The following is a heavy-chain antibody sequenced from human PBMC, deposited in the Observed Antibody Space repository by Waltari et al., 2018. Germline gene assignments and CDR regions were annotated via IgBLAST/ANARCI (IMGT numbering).Heavy chain of an antibody. CDR1: GGSISSYY. V-gene: IGHV4-59*01. CDR3: ARHYNLYWYFDL. Sequence: QVQLQESGPGLVKPSETLSLTCTVSGGSISSYYWSWIRQPPGKGLEWIGYIYYSGSTNYNPSRKSRVTISVDTSKNQFSLKLSSVTAADTAVYYCARHYNLYWYFDLWGRGTLVTVSS. J-gene: IGHJ2*01. CDR2: IYYSGST. D-gene: IGHD4-4*01.